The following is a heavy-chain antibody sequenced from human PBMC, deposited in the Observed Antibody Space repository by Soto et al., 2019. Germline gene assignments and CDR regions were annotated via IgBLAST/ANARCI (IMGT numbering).Heavy chain of an antibody. CDR3: ATLGYYDILTGYWVTPGKYYFDY. CDR2: FDPEDGET. D-gene: IGHD3-9*01. Sequence: ASVKVSCKVSGYTLTEVSIHWVRQAPGKGLEWMGGFDPEDGETIYAQKFQARVTMTEDTSTDTAYMELSSLRSEDTAVYYCATLGYYDILTGYWVTPGKYYFDYWGQ. V-gene: IGHV1-24*01. J-gene: IGHJ4*02. CDR1: GYTLTEVS.